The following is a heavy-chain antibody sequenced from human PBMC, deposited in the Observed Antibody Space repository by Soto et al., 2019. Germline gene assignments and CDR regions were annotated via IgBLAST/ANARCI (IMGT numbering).Heavy chain of an antibody. CDR2: IIPIFGTA. D-gene: IGHD3-22*01. CDR3: VSTKYDSSAYYYWYLGL. J-gene: IGHJ2*01. Sequence: QVELVQSGAEVKKHGSSVKVSCQASEDTFRNYAISWVRQAPGQGLEWMGGIIPIFGTANYAQKFQGRVTITADTSANTVYLELSSLRSEDTAVYYCVSTKYDSSAYYYWYLGLWGRGTLVTVSS. V-gene: IGHV1-69*06. CDR1: EDTFRNYA.